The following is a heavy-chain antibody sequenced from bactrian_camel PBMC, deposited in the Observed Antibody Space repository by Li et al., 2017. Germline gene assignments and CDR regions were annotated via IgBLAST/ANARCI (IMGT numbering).Heavy chain of an antibody. CDR2: IHRDGRT. J-gene: IGHJ4*01. V-gene: IGHV3S53*01. CDR3: AADPQWWHLMANYNY. Sequence: QVQLVESGGGSVQAGGSLTLSCATQTLVDSNTDMGWFRRAPGQDREGVAAIHRDGRTKYGDRVKGRFTISKDNSERILYLQMDSLKPEDTATYYCAADPQWWHLMANYNYWGQGTQVTVS. D-gene: IGHD7*01. CDR1: TLVDSNTD.